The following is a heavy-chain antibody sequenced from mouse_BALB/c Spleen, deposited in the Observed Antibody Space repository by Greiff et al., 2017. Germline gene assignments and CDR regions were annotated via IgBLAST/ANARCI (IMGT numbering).Heavy chain of an antibody. D-gene: IGHD1-1*01. Sequence: VQRVESGAELVRPGVSVKISCKGSGYTFTDYAMHWVKQSHAKSLEWIGVISTYYGDASYNQKFKGKATMTVDKSSSTAYMELARLTSEDSAIYYCARGYYGSSYWYFDVWGAGTTVTVSS. CDR2: ISTYYGDA. CDR1: GYTFTDYA. J-gene: IGHJ1*01. CDR3: ARGYYGSSYWYFDV. V-gene: IGHV1S137*01.